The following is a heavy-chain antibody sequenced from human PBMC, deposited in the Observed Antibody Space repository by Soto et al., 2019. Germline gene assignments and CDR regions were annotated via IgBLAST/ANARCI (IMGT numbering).Heavy chain of an antibody. CDR2: FSLSGTT. CDR1: GASITSSSY. CDR3: ARGMTPPGAPAWYYFDS. Sequence: QVQLQESGPGLMKPSETLSLTCTVSGASITSSSYWSWIRQPAGTGLAWIGRFSLSGTTNYNPSLRSRVTMSADVSKNQFSLRLPSVTAADTALYYCARGMTPPGAPAWYYFDSWGQGTLVTVSS. J-gene: IGHJ4*02. D-gene: IGHD2-8*02. V-gene: IGHV4-4*07.